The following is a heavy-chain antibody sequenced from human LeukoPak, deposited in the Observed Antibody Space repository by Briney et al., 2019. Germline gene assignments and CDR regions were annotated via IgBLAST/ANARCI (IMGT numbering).Heavy chain of an antibody. CDR3: ARDPHKYNYNGSGSPPY. CDR1: GYTFTGYY. J-gene: IGHJ4*02. V-gene: IGHV1-2*02. D-gene: IGHD3-22*01. CDR2: INANSGGT. Sequence: ASVKVSCTASGYTFTGYYMHWVRQAPGQGLEWIGLINANSGGTNYGQKFQRRVTMTRNTSISTAYMDLSRLRSDDTAVYSCARDPHKYNYNGSGSPPYWGQGTLVTVSS.